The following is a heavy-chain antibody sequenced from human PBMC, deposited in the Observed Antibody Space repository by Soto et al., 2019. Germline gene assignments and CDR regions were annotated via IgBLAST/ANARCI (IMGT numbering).Heavy chain of an antibody. V-gene: IGHV4-30-4*01. CDR1: GASISSADNY. CDR3: ARVSSSGRFFGYFQH. D-gene: IGHD3-22*01. CDR2: IYYSGNT. Sequence: SETLSLTCSVSGASISSADNYWSWIRQPPGKGLEWIGSIYYSGNTFYHPSLKSRLTLSVDTSKNQFSPNLHSVTAADTAVYYCARVSSSGRFFGYFQHWGQGTLVTVSS. J-gene: IGHJ1*01.